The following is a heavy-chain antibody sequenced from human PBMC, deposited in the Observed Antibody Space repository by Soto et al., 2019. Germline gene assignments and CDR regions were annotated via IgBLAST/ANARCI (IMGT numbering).Heavy chain of an antibody. D-gene: IGHD6-19*01. V-gene: IGHV3-15*01. CDR2: IKSKTDGGTT. CDR1: GFTFSNAW. CDR3: TTGLGSSGWYSAFDI. J-gene: IGHJ3*02. Sequence: EVQLVESGGGLVKPGGSLRLSCAASGFTFSNAWMSWVRQAPGKGLEWVGRIKSKTDGGTTDYAAPMKGRFTISRDDSKNTLYLQMNSLKTEDTAVYYCTTGLGSSGWYSAFDIWGQGTMVTVSS.